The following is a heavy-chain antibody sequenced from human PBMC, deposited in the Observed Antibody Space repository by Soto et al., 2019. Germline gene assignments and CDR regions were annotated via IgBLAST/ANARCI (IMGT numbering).Heavy chain of an antibody. V-gene: IGHV4-34*01. D-gene: IGHD5-12*01. CDR1: GGTFSDYH. CDR2: INHSGNT. J-gene: IGHJ4*02. CDR3: ARRADLATIDY. Sequence: SETLSLTCAVYGGTFSDYHWSWIRQPPGQGLEWIGEINHSGNTNYNPSLKSRVTLSVDTSKNQFSLKLSSVTAADTAFYYCARRADLATIDYWGQRFRVTVSS.